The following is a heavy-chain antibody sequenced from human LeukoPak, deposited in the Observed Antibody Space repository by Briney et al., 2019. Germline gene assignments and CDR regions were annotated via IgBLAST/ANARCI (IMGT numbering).Heavy chain of an antibody. CDR2: IYNGGST. CDR3: TRGYNSGWHDY. D-gene: IGHD6-19*01. J-gene: IGHJ4*02. CDR1: GASITSHY. Sequence: SETLSLTCSVSGASITSHYWSWIRQPPGKGPECIGYIYNGGSTNYNPSLKSRVTISIDTSKNQFSLRLSSVTAADTAVYYCTRGYNSGWHDYWGQGTLVTVSS. V-gene: IGHV4-59*08.